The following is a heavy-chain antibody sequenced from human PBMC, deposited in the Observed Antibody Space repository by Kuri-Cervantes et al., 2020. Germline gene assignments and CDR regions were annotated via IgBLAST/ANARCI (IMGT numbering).Heavy chain of an antibody. J-gene: IGHJ5*02. CDR2: ISWNSGSI. V-gene: IGHV3-9*01. Sequence: SLKISCAASGFTFDDYAMHWVRQAPGKGLEWVSGISWNSGSIGYADSVKGRFTISRDNAKNSLYLQMNSLRAEDTALYYCARDTSVGRNWFDPWGQGTLVTVSS. CDR1: GFTFDDYA. D-gene: IGHD1-26*01. CDR3: ARDTSVGRNWFDP.